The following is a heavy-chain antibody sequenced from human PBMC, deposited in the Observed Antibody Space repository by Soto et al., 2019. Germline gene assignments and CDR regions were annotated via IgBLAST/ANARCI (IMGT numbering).Heavy chain of an antibody. CDR2: IYYSGST. Sequence: PSETLSLTCTVSGGSISSSSYYWGWIRQPPGKGLEWIGSIYYSGSTYYNPSLKSRVTISVDTSENQFSLKLSSVTAADTAVYYCARARPPGRQSYSSSWYWGDWGQGTLVPVSS. D-gene: IGHD6-13*01. CDR3: ARARPPGRQSYSSSWYWGD. J-gene: IGHJ4*02. CDR1: GGSISSSSYY. V-gene: IGHV4-39*01.